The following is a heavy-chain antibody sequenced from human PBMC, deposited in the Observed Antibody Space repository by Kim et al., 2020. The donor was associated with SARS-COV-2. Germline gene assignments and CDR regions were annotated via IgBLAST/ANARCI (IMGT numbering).Heavy chain of an antibody. V-gene: IGHV3-30*04. Sequence: GGSLRLSCAASGFTFSSYAIHWVRQAPGKGLEWVAVISYDGSNKYYADSVKGRFTISRYNSKNTLYLQMNSLRAEDTAVYYCAKDANRGSSYGWTHYYYG. CDR1: GFTFSSYA. CDR2: ISYDGSNK. CDR3: AKDANRGSSYGWTHYYYG. J-gene: IGHJ6*01. D-gene: IGHD5-18*01.